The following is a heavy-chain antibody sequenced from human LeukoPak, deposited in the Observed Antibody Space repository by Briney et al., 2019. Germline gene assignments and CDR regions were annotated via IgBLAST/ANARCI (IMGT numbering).Heavy chain of an antibody. J-gene: IGHJ1*01. Sequence: GGSLRLSCAASGLPFRHYGMHWVRQTPGAGLEWVAVIWSDGSDKYYGKSVKRRFTIPRDNSKNSLFLQMNSLRAGDTAVYYCAKDAQRGFDYSNSLQNWGQGILVTVSS. V-gene: IGHV3-33*06. CDR1: GLPFRHYG. CDR3: AKDAQRGFDYSNSLQN. D-gene: IGHD4-11*01. CDR2: IWSDGSDK.